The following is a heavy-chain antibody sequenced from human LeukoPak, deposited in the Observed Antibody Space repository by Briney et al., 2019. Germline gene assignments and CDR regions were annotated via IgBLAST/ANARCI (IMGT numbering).Heavy chain of an antibody. CDR3: AKGKENPGLLWFGEITDYFDY. Sequence: GRSLRLSCAASGFTFSSYGMHWVRQAPGKGLEWVAVISYDGSNKYYADSVKGRFTISRDNSKNTLYLQMNSLRAEDTAVYYCAKGKENPGLLWFGEITDYFDYWGQGTLVTVSS. D-gene: IGHD3-10*01. CDR1: GFTFSSYG. CDR2: ISYDGSNK. V-gene: IGHV3-30*18. J-gene: IGHJ4*02.